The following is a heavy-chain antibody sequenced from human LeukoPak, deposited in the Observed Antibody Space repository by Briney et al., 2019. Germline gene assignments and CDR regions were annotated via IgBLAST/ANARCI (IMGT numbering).Heavy chain of an antibody. J-gene: IGHJ4*02. CDR1: GFTVSSNY. D-gene: IGHD3-16*02. V-gene: IGHV3-53*04. Sequence: QSGGSLRLSCAASGFTVSSNYMSWVRQAPGKGLEWVSVIYSGGSTYYADSMKGRFTISRHNSKNTLYLQMNSLRAEDTAVYYCARGVSAWLSYYFDYWGQGTLVTVSS. CDR3: ARGVSAWLSYYFDY. CDR2: IYSGGST.